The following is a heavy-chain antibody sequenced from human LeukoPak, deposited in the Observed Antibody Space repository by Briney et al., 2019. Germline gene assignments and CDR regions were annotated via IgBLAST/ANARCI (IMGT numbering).Heavy chain of an antibody. V-gene: IGHV3-33*01. J-gene: IGHJ4*02. CDR1: GFTFSSYG. CDR3: ARVMNSGYADY. CDR2: IWYDGSNK. D-gene: IGHD5-12*01. Sequence: PGRSLRLSCAASGFTFSSYGMHWVRQAPGKGLEWVAVIWYDGSNKYYADSVKGRFTISRDNSKNTLYLRMNSLRAEDTAVYYCARVMNSGYADYWGQGTLVTVSS.